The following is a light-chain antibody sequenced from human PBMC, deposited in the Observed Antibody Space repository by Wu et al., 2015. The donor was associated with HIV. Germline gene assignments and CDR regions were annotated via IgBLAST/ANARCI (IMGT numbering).Light chain of an antibody. CDR2: DVS. J-gene: IGKJ1*01. V-gene: IGKV3-20*01. CDR3: QQYGSSPWT. Sequence: EIVLTQSPVTLSLSPGERATLSCRASQSVSNYLAWYQQKPGQAPRLLIYDVSNRATGIPARFSGNGSGTDFTLTINRLEPEDFAVYYCQQYGSSPWTFGQGTKVEIK. CDR1: QSVSNY.